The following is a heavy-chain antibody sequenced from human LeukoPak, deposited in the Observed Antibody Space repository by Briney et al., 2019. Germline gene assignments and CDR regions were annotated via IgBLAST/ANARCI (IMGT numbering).Heavy chain of an antibody. CDR3: AKVGRYYYDSSGYFDY. V-gene: IGHV3-30*18. D-gene: IGHD3-22*01. J-gene: IGHJ4*02. CDR2: ISYDGSNK. CDR1: GFTFSSYG. Sequence: SGGSLRLSCAASGFTFSSYGMHWVRQAPGKGLEWGAVISYDGSNKYYADSVKGRFTISRDNSKNTLYLQMNSLRAEDTAVYYCAKVGRYYYDSSGYFDYWGQGTLVTVSS.